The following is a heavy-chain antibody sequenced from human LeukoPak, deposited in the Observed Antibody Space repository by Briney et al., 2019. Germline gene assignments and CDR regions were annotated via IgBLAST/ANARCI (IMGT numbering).Heavy chain of an antibody. D-gene: IGHD2-2*01. J-gene: IGHJ4*02. CDR3: AKVGSIVVVPAAIFDY. CDR1: GFTFSSYA. V-gene: IGHV3-23*01. CDR2: ISGSGGST. Sequence: PGGSLRLSCAASGFTFSSYAMSWVRQAPVKGLEWVSAISGSGGSTYYADSVKGRFTISRDNSKNTLYLQMNSLRAEDTAVYYCAKVGSIVVVPAAIFDYWGQGTLVTVSS.